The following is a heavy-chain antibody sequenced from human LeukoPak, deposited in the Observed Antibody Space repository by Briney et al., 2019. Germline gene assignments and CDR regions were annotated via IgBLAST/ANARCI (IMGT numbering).Heavy chain of an antibody. CDR3: ARARGIKYSSSWDGGPLDY. CDR1: GYTVTVYY. D-gene: IGHD6-13*01. CDR2: INPSSGGT. J-gene: IGHJ4*02. V-gene: IGHV1-2*02. Sequence: GASVTVSFKSSGYTVTVYYMHWVRQAPGQGLEWMGWINPSSGGTNYAQKFQGRVTMTRDTSISTAYMELSRLRSDDTAVYYCARARGIKYSSSWDGGPLDYWGQGTLVTVSS.